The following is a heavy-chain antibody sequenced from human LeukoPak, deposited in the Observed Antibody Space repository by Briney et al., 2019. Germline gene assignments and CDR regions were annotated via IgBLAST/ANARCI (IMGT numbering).Heavy chain of an antibody. CDR3: TTSRYSSSWSEYYFDY. Sequence: PGGSLRLSCVVSGFTFSNAWMSWIRQAPGKGLEWVGRIKTKTDGDRTGYAAPVEGRFTISRDDSKNTLSLRMNSLKTEDTAVYYCTTSRYSSSWSEYYFDYWGQGTLVTVSS. CDR2: IKTKTDGDRT. V-gene: IGHV3-15*01. CDR1: GFTFSNAW. J-gene: IGHJ4*02. D-gene: IGHD6-13*01.